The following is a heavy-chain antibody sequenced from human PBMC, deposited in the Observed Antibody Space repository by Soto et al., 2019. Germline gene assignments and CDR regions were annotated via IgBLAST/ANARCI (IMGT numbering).Heavy chain of an antibody. CDR1: GFTSSSDP. CDR2: IGGSGGST. CDR3: AKDLTIRFLEWFYYMDV. J-gene: IGHJ6*03. D-gene: IGHD3-3*01. Sequence: PGGSLRLSCAASGFTSSSDPMSWVSQAPGKGLEWASAIGGSGGSTYYAASVQGPFTISRDNSKNTLYLQMNSLRAEDTAVYYCAKDLTIRFLEWFYYMDVWGKGTTVTVSS. V-gene: IGHV3-23*01.